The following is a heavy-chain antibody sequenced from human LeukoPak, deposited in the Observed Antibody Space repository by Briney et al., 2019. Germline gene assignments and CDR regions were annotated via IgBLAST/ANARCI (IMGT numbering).Heavy chain of an antibody. Sequence: TSETLSLTCTVSGGSISSGGYYWSWIRQHPGKGLEWIGYIYYSGSTNYNPSLKSRVTISVDTSKNQFSLKLSSVTAADTAVYYCARDKGYYDILTGLYYYYGMDVWGQGTTVTVSS. D-gene: IGHD3-9*01. CDR3: ARDKGYYDILTGLYYYYGMDV. J-gene: IGHJ6*02. CDR2: IYYSGST. V-gene: IGHV4-61*08. CDR1: GGSISSGGYY.